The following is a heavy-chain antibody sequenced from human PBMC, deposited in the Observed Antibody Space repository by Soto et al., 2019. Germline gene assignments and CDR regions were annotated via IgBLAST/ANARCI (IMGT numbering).Heavy chain of an antibody. CDR2: ISAYNGNT. CDR3: ARFREYNWNDVGWFDP. J-gene: IGHJ5*02. D-gene: IGHD1-20*01. Sequence: ASVKVSCKASGYTFTSYGISWVRQAPGQGLEWMGWISAYNGNTNYAQKLQGRVTMTTDTSTSTAYMELRSLRSDDTAVYYCARFREYNWNDVGWFDPWGQGTLVTVSS. V-gene: IGHV1-18*01. CDR1: GYTFTSYG.